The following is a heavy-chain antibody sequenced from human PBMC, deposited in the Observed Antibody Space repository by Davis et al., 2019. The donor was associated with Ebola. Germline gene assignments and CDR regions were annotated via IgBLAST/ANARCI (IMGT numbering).Heavy chain of an antibody. CDR1: GFTFSSYG. CDR3: AKSYSSSWSLGY. CDR2: ISYDGSNK. Sequence: GESLKISCAASGFTFSSYGMHWVRQAPGKGLEWVAVISYDGSNKYYADSVKGRFTISRDNSKNTLYLQMNSLRAEDTAVYYCAKSYSSSWSLGYWGQGTLVTVSS. V-gene: IGHV3-30*18. D-gene: IGHD6-13*01. J-gene: IGHJ4*02.